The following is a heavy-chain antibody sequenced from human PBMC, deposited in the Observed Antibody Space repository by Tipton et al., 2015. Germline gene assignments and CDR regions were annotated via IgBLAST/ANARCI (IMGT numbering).Heavy chain of an antibody. J-gene: IGHJ4*02. CDR3: ARVGGYCSSTSCYLYS. CDR1: GFIFSRYA. D-gene: IGHD2-2*01. CDR2: ISFDGSNE. Sequence: SLRLSCAASGFIFSRYAMHWVRQAPGKGLRWVAIISFDGSNEDYVDSVKGRFTISRDNSKNTLSLQMNSLRAEDTAVYYCARVGGYCSSTSCYLYSWGQGTRVTVSS. V-gene: IGHV3-30*03.